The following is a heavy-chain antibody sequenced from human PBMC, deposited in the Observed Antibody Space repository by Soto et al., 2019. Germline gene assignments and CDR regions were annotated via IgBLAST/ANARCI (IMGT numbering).Heavy chain of an antibody. J-gene: IGHJ2*01. CDR3: AKRVRYWMTASCFATDGDFDL. V-gene: IGHV3-23*01. D-gene: IGHD2-2*01. CDR1: GFIFSDYA. Sequence: EVQLLESGGGLVQPGGSLRLSCAASGFIFSDYAMTWVRQAPGKGLEWVSTIAGARDSTYYTDSVKGRFIISSDNLKNSLYLQMNSLRADATAVYFCAKRVRYWMTASCFATDGDFDLRGLGTLVRVSS. CDR2: IAGARDST.